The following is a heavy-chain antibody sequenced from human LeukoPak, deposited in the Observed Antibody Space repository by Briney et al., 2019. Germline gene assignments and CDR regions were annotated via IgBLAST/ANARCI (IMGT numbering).Heavy chain of an antibody. D-gene: IGHD1-26*01. CDR3: ARDSSGSLDY. J-gene: IGHJ4*02. CDR1: GITFGSYG. CDR2: ISGSGGST. V-gene: IGHV3-23*01. Sequence: GGSLRLSCAASGITFGSYGMIWVRQAPGKGLEWVSGISGSGGSTYVADSVKGRFTISRDNSKNTLYLQMNSLRAEDTALYYCARDSSGSLDYWGQGTLVTVSS.